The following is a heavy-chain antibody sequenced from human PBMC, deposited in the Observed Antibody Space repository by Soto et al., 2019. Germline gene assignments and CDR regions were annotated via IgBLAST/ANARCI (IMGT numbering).Heavy chain of an antibody. CDR1: GYNFATYW. CDR3: ARSYGSNSLSGY. CDR2: IYPGDSDA. Sequence: GESLKISCYGSGYNFATYWIAWVRQMPGKGLEWMGIIYPGDSDARYSPSFRGQVTISADKSISTAYLQWSSLKASDTAMYYCARSYGSNSLSGYWGQGTTVTVS. V-gene: IGHV5-51*01. J-gene: IGHJ6*02. D-gene: IGHD4-17*01.